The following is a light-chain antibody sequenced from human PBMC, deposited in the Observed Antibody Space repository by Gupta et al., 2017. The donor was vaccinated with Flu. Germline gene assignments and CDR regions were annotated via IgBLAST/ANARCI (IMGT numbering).Light chain of an antibody. CDR3: QQYYSDPWT. Sequence: AIRMTQSPSSFSASTGDRVTITCRASQGTSSYLAWYQQKPGKAPKLLIYAASTLQSGVPSRFSGSGPGTDFTLTISCLQSEDFATYYCQQYYSDPWTFGQGTKVEIK. V-gene: IGKV1-8*01. CDR2: AAS. J-gene: IGKJ1*01. CDR1: QGTSSY.